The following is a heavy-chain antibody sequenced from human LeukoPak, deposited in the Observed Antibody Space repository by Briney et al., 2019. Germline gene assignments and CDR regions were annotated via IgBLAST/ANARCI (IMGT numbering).Heavy chain of an antibody. J-gene: IGHJ4*02. CDR3: ASARVVEVLATPTALDY. V-gene: IGHV3-30-3*01. CDR2: ISYDGSDT. CDR1: GFTFSSYA. D-gene: IGHD2-15*01. Sequence: PGGSLRLSCAASGFTFSSYAMHWVRQAPGKGLEWVAIISYDGSDTYYTDSVKGRFTISRDNSKNTLYLQMNSLRAEDTAVYYCASARVVEVLATPTALDYWGQGTLVTASS.